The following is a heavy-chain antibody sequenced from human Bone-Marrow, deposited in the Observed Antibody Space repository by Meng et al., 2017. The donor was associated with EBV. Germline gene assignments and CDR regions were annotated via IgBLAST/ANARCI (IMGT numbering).Heavy chain of an antibody. Sequence: QLQLQESGPXQVKPXXXLSLTCTXSGGSISSFYYWGWIRQPPGRGLEWIGSVHYSGSTYYSPSLKSRITVSVDTSKNQFSLRLTSVTAADTAVYYCARPFPSIVSPRLDTFGDWGQGTLGTVAS. CDR3: ARPFPSIVSPRLDTFGD. V-gene: IGHV4-39*01. CDR2: VHYSGST. D-gene: IGHD5/OR15-5a*01. CDR1: GGSISSFYY. J-gene: IGHJ4*02.